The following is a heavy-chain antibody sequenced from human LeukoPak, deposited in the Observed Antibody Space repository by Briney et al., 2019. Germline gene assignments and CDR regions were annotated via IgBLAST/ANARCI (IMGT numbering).Heavy chain of an antibody. D-gene: IGHD1-14*01. Sequence: KSSETQSLTCSVSSGSISSYYRLWTRQPPGKGLEWIGSVFHSGNTNYNPSLKSRVTISVDTSKNQFSLKLSSVTAADTAVYYCASSDIVTGTTYYFDYWGQGTLITVSS. CDR1: SGSISSYY. CDR3: ASSDIVTGTTYYFDY. CDR2: VFHSGNT. J-gene: IGHJ4*02. V-gene: IGHV4-59*01.